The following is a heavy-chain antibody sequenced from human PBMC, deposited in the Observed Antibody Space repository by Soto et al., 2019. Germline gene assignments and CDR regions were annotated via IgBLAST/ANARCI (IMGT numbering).Heavy chain of an antibody. CDR1: RYSFTDYY. V-gene: IGHV1-2*02. J-gene: IGHJ4*02. D-gene: IGHD5-12*01. CDR3: ARAGLTTLELATTY. Sequence: QVQLVQSGAEVKKPGASVKVSCKASRYSFTDYYMHWVRQSPGQGLEWMGWIHPNSGVTKFPQKFQGRVILTRDTSIKTVYMELSRLTSDDTAAYYCARAGLTTLELATTYWGQGTLVTVSS. CDR2: IHPNSGVT.